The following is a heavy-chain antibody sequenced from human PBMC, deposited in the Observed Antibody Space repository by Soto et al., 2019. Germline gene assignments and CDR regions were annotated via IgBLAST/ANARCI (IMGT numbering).Heavy chain of an antibody. CDR1: GYTLTELS. CDR2: FDPEDGET. CDR3: ATDPWRPLGSGSHDLDY. D-gene: IGHD1-26*01. J-gene: IGHJ4*02. Sequence: ASVKVSCKVSGYTLTELSMHWVRQAPGKGLEWMGGFDPEDGETIYAQKFQGRVTMTEDTSTDTAYMELSSLRSEDTAVYYCATDPWRPLGSGSHDLDYWGQGTLVTVSS. V-gene: IGHV1-24*01.